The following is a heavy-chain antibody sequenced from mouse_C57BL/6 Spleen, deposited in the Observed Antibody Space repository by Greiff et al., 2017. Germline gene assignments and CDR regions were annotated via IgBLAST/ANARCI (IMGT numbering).Heavy chain of an antibody. Sequence: KQRPGQGLEWIGDIYPSSGSTNYNEKFKSKATLTVDTSSSTAYMQLSSLTSEDSAVYYCARWLLRYYAMDYWGQGTSVTVSS. CDR3: ARWLLRYYAMDY. V-gene: IGHV1-55*01. CDR2: IYPSSGST. D-gene: IGHD2-3*01. J-gene: IGHJ4*01.